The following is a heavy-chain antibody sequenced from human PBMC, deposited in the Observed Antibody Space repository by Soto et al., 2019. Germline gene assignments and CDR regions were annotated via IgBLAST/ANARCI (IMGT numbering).Heavy chain of an antibody. CDR3: AKFPDSSGYYFSDY. CDR2: ISGSGGST. V-gene: IGHV3-23*01. Sequence: GGSLRLSCAASGFTFSSYAMSWVRQAPGKGLEWVSGISGSGGSTYYADSVKGRFTISRDNSKNTLYLQMNSLRAEDTAVYYCAKFPDSSGYYFSDYWGQGTLVTVS. CDR1: GFTFSSYA. J-gene: IGHJ4*02. D-gene: IGHD3-22*01.